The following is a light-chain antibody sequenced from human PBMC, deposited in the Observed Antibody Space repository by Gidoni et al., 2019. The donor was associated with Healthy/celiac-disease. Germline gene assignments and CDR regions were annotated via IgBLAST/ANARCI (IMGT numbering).Light chain of an antibody. V-gene: IGKV1-33*01. CDR1: QDISNY. Sequence: IQMTQSPSCLSASGGERVTITCQASQDISNYLTWYQQKPGKAPKLLIYYASNLEPGVPSRFSGSGSGTDFTFTISSLQPEDIATYYCQQYDNLLYTFXQXTKLEIK. CDR2: YAS. J-gene: IGKJ2*01. CDR3: QQYDNLLYT.